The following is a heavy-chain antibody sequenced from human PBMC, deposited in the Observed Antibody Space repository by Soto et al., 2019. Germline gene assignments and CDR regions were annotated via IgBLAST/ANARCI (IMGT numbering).Heavy chain of an antibody. CDR3: AGDRGAAALDI. V-gene: IGHV3-33*01. D-gene: IGHD3-10*01. CDR1: GFAFSSYG. CDR2: IWSDGSNK. Sequence: QVQLVESGGGVVQPGRSLRLSCVASGFAFSSYGMHWVRQAPGKGQEWVAVIWSDGSNKLYADSVKGRFTISRDNFRTTLYLQMNSLRVEDTAIYYCAGDRGAAALDISGQGTMVTVSS. J-gene: IGHJ3*02.